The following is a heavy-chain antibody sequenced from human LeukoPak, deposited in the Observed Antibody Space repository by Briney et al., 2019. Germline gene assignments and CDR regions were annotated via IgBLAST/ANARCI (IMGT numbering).Heavy chain of an antibody. CDR2: INAGNGNT. CDR1: GYTFTSYA. D-gene: IGHD6-13*01. CDR3: ARVRSSWYNFDY. J-gene: IGHJ4*02. Sequence: GASVNVSCKASGYTFTSYAMHWVRQAPGQRREGMGWINAGNGNTKYSQKFQGRVTITRDTSASTAYMELSSLRSEDTAVYYCARVRSSWYNFDYWGQGTLVTVSS. V-gene: IGHV1-3*01.